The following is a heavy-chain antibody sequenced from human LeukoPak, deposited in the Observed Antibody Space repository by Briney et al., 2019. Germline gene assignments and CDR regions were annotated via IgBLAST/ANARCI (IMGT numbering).Heavy chain of an antibody. V-gene: IGHV3-30-3*01. D-gene: IGHD1/OR15-1a*01. CDR3: ARSPGVVDRTLNWFNP. Sequence: GGSLRLSCAASGFTFSSHLMHWVRQAPGKGLEWVAVISYVETSKYYADSVKGRFTISRDNSKNMVYLQMNSLRAEDTAVYYCARSPGVVDRTLNWFNPWGQGTLVTVSS. CDR1: GFTFSSHL. J-gene: IGHJ5*02. CDR2: ISYVETSK.